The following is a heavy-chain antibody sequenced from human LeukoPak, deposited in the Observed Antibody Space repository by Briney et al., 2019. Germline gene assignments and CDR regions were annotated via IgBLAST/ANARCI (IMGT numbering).Heavy chain of an antibody. CDR1: GGSISSYY. CDR2: IYYSGST. V-gene: IGHV4-59*01. J-gene: IGHJ4*02. D-gene: IGHD1-14*01. CDR3: AREGVLSADERRQTGGFDY. Sequence: PSETLSLTCTVSGGSISSYYWSWIRQPPGKGLEGIGYIYYSGSTNYNPSLKSRVTVSVDTCKNQFSLKLSSVTAADTAVYYCAREGVLSADERRQTGGFDYWGQGTLVTVSS.